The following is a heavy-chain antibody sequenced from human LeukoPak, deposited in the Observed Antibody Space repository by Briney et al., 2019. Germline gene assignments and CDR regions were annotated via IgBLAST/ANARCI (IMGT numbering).Heavy chain of an antibody. J-gene: IGHJ5*02. D-gene: IGHD3-10*01. CDR3: AKDDGYYGSGSLFDP. V-gene: IGHV3-30-3*01. CDR2: ISYDGSNK. CDR1: GFTFSSYA. Sequence: GGSLRLSCAASGFTFSSYAMHWVRQAPGKGLEWVAVISYDGSNKYYADSVKGRFTISRDNSKNTLYLQMNSLRAEDTAVYYCAKDDGYYGSGSLFDPWGQGTLVTVSS.